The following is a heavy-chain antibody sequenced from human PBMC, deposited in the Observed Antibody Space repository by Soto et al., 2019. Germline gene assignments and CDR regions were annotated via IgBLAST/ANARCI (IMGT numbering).Heavy chain of an antibody. J-gene: IGHJ6*02. D-gene: IGHD5-18*01. CDR3: AREGTTAPQDGFYYYGMDV. Sequence: QVQLVQSGAEVRKPGSSVKVSCKASGGTFSSYAITWVRQAPGQGLEWMGGIIPIFGSTNYAQKFQGRVTITADDSTSTAYMELSSLRSEDTAVYYCAREGTTAPQDGFYYYGMDVWGHGTTVTVSS. V-gene: IGHV1-69*01. CDR1: GGTFSSYA. CDR2: IIPIFGST.